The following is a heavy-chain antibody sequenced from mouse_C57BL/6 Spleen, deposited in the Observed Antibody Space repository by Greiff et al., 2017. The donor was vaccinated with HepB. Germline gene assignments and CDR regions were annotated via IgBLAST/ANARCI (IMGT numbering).Heavy chain of an antibody. Sequence: EVMLVESGGDLVKPGGSLKLSCAASGFTFSSYGMSWVRQTPDKRLEWVATISSGGSYPYYPDSVTGRFPISRDNAKNTLYLQMSSLKSEDTAMYYCARLDYWGQGTTLTVSS. CDR3: ARLDY. J-gene: IGHJ2*01. V-gene: IGHV5-6*01. CDR1: GFTFSSYG. CDR2: ISSGGSYP.